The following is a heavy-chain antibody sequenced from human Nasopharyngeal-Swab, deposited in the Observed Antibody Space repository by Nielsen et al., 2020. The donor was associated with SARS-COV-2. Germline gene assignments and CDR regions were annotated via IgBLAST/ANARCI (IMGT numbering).Heavy chain of an antibody. D-gene: IGHD2-2*01. V-gene: IGHV4-34*01. J-gene: IGHJ6*03. Sequence: SETLSLTCALSGGSFSAYYWGWIPQPPGKGLEWIGELNHSGGTNYNPSLKSRVTISVDTSKNQFSLKLSSVTAADTAVYYCARCLSGIVPAPILGLGPYYSYYYMDVWGKGTTVTVSS. CDR3: ARCLSGIVPAPILGLGPYYSYYYMDV. CDR1: GGSFSAYY. CDR2: LNHSGGT.